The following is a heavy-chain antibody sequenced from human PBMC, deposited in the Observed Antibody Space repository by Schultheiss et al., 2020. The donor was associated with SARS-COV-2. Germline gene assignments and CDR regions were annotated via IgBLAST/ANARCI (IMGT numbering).Heavy chain of an antibody. CDR3: ARWARYCSSTSCYYEGWFDP. D-gene: IGHD2-2*01. V-gene: IGHV4-34*01. J-gene: IGHJ5*02. Sequence: GSLRLSCAVYGGSFSGYYWSWIRQPPGKGLEWIGEINHSGSTNYNPSLKSRVTISVDTSKNQFSLKLSSVTAADTAVYYCARWARYCSSTSCYYEGWFDPWGQGTLVTVSS. CDR1: GGSFSGYY. CDR2: INHSGST.